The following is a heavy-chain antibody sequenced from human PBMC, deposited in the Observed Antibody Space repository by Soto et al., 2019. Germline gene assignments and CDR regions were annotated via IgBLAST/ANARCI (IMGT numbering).Heavy chain of an antibody. Sequence: SETLSLTCTVSGGSKSCYYWRWIRQPPGKGLEWIGYMYHSGSTYYNPSLKGRVTISIDRSKNQFSLKLSSVTAADTAVYYCARDNITGTTDYYYGMDVWGQGTTVTVSS. D-gene: IGHD1-20*01. CDR2: MYHSGST. V-gene: IGHV4-59*12. CDR1: GGSKSCYY. CDR3: ARDNITGTTDYYYGMDV. J-gene: IGHJ6*02.